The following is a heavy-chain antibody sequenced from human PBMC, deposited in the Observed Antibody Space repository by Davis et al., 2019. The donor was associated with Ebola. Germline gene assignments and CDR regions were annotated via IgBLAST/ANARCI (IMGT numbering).Heavy chain of an antibody. Sequence: SETLSLTCTVSGGSISSSSYYWGWIRQPPGKGLEWIGSIYYSGSTYYNPSLKSRVTISVDTSKNQFSLKLSSVTAADTAVYYCAREGYSSSWYPDYWGQGTLVTVSS. D-gene: IGHD6-13*01. CDR1: GGSISSSSYY. J-gene: IGHJ4*02. CDR2: IYYSGST. V-gene: IGHV4-39*02. CDR3: AREGYSSSWYPDY.